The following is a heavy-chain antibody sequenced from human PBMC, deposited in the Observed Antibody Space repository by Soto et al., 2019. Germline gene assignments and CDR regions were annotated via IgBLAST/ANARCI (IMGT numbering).Heavy chain of an antibody. J-gene: IGHJ4*02. D-gene: IGHD4-17*01. Sequence: GGSLRLSCAASGFTFSTYWMTWVRQAPGKGLEWVANIKQDGSEEYYVDSVKGRLTISRDNAKNSLYLQMRSVRAEDTAVYFCARVPRNGDYLDYWGQGTLATVSS. CDR2: IKQDGSEE. CDR3: ARVPRNGDYLDY. V-gene: IGHV3-7*03. CDR1: GFTFSTYW.